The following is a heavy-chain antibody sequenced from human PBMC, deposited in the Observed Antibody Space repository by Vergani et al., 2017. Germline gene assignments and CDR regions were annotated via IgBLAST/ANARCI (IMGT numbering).Heavy chain of an antibody. Sequence: EVQLVESGGGLVQPGGSLRLSCAASGFTFSSYSMNWVRQAPGKGLEWVSYISSSSSTMYYADSVKGRFTISRDNAKNSLYLQMNSLRAEDTAVYYCARDLGSSWYGHSNWFDRWGEGTLVTVSS. CDR1: GFTFSSYS. J-gene: IGHJ5*02. CDR3: ARDLGSSWYGHSNWFDR. V-gene: IGHV3-48*01. CDR2: ISSSSSTM. D-gene: IGHD6-13*01.